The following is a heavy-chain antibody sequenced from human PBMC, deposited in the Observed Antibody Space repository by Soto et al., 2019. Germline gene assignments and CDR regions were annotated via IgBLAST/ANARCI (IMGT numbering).Heavy chain of an antibody. CDR1: GFTFSSYS. J-gene: IGHJ4*02. V-gene: IGHV3-21*01. CDR2: ISGSSSYI. D-gene: IGHD6-19*01. CDR3: ARDGSVAGTGELVDF. Sequence: GSLRLSCAASGFTFSSYSMNWVRQAPGKGLGWVSSISGSSSYIYYADSVKGRFTISRDNAKNSLYLQMNSLRAEDTALYYCARDGSVAGTGELVDFWGQGTLVTAPQ.